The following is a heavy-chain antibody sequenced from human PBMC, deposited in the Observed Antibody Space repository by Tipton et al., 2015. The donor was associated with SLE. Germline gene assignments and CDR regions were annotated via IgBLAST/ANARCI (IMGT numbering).Heavy chain of an antibody. J-gene: IGHJ3*02. CDR1: GYSISSHY. D-gene: IGHD3-3*01. CDR3: ARGNYDFRGRTFDI. CDR2: IYSSGGN. V-gene: IGHV4-4*08. Sequence: TLSLTCTVSGYSISSHYWTWIRQPPGKGLAWIGYIYSSGGNDYNPSLKSRLTISVETSKNQFSLKLTSVTAADTAVYYCARGNYDFRGRTFDIWGQGTMVTVSS.